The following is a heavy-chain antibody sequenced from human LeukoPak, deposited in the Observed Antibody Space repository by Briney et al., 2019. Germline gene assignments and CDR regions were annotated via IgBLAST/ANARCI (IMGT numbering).Heavy chain of an antibody. Sequence: ASVKASCKASGYTFTGYYMHWVRQAPGQGLEWMGWINPNSGGTNYAQKFQGRVTMTRDTSISTAYMELSRLRSDDTAVYYCARGIGSTSSIYMDVWGKGTTVTVSS. CDR2: INPNSGGT. D-gene: IGHD2-2*01. CDR3: ARGIGSTSSIYMDV. CDR1: GYTFTGYY. V-gene: IGHV1-2*02. J-gene: IGHJ6*03.